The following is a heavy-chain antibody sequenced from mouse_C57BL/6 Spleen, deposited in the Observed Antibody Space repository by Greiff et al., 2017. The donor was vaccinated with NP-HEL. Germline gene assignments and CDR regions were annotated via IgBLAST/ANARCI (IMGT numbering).Heavy chain of an antibody. CDR1: GYTFTSYG. CDR3: AGVLLLREGDAMDD. CDR2: IYPRSGNT. V-gene: IGHV1-81*01. Sequence: QVQLQQSGAELARPGASVKLSCKASGYTFTSYGISWVKQRTGQGLEWIGEIYPRSGNTYYNEKFKGKATLTADKSSSTAYMELRSLTSEDSAVYFCAGVLLLREGDAMDDWGQGTSVTVSS. J-gene: IGHJ4*01. D-gene: IGHD1-1*01.